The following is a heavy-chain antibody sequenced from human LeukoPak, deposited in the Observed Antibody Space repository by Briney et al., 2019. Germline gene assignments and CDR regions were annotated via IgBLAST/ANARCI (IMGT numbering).Heavy chain of an antibody. V-gene: IGHV3-33*01. CDR3: ARAGLQQLPADY. J-gene: IGHJ4*02. CDR2: IWYDGSNK. D-gene: IGHD6-13*01. Sequence: GGSLRLSCAASGFTFSSYGMHWVRQAPGKGLEWVAVIWYDGSNKYYADSVKGRFTISRDNSKNTLYLQMNSLRAEDTAVYYRARAGLQQLPADYWGQGTLVTVSS. CDR1: GFTFSSYG.